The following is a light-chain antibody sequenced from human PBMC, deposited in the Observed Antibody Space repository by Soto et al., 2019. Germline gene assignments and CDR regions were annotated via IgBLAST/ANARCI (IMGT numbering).Light chain of an antibody. Sequence: QSVLTQPASVSGSPGQSITISCTGTSSDVGVYNFVSWYQQHPRKAPKLIIYELSFRPSGVSNRFSGSKSGNTASLTISGLQAEDEADYYCSSYSSSSTWVFGGGTKLT. CDR1: SSDVGVYNF. J-gene: IGLJ3*02. CDR2: ELS. CDR3: SSYSSSSTWV. V-gene: IGLV2-14*01.